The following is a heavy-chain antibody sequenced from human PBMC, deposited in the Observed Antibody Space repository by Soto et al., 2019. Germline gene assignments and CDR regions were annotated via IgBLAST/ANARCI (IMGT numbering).Heavy chain of an antibody. J-gene: IGHJ6*02. D-gene: IGHD2-2*01. CDR1: GGSISSSNFY. V-gene: IGHV4-39*07. Sequence: SETLSLTCTVSGGSISSSNFYWGWFRQSPGKGLEWIGSIHYGGSTYYNPSLKSRVTISVDTSKNQFSLKLSSVTAADTAVYYCARDQNQGYAPDLDYYGMDVWGQGTTVTVSS. CDR2: IHYGGST. CDR3: ARDQNQGYAPDLDYYGMDV.